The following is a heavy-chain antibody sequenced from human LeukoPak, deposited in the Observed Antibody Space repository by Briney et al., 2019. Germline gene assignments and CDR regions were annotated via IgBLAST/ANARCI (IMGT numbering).Heavy chain of an antibody. CDR2: INHSGSA. CDR1: GGSFTGYY. CDR3: ARGQDSAKQGY. J-gene: IGHJ4*02. D-gene: IGHD2-15*01. V-gene: IGHV4-34*01. Sequence: PSETLSLTCAVYGGSFTGYYWSCIRQPPGKGLEWIGEINHSGSANYNPSLKSRVTISVDTSKNQFSLKLSSVTAADTAVYYCARGQDSAKQGYWGQGTLVTVSS.